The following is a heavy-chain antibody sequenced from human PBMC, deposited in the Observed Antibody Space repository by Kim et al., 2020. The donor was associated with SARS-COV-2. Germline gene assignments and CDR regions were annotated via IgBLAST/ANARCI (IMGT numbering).Heavy chain of an antibody. CDR3: ARDGGRDYYDSGRDAFDI. Sequence: GGSLRLSCAASGFTFSSYGMHWVRQAPGKGLEWVAVIWYDGSNKYYADSVKGRFTISRDNSKNTLYLQMNSLRAEDTAVYYCARDGGRDYYDSGRDAFDIWGQGTMVTVSS. D-gene: IGHD3-22*01. CDR2: IWYDGSNK. CDR1: GFTFSSYG. V-gene: IGHV3-33*08. J-gene: IGHJ3*02.